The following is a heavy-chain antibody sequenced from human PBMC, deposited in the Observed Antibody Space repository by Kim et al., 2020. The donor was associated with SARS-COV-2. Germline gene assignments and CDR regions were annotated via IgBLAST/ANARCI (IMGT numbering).Heavy chain of an antibody. CDR3: AKELPPGYSSGWSYYDYGMDV. CDR1: GFTFSSYG. CDR2: ISYDGSNK. Sequence: GGSLRLSCAASGFTFSSYGMHWVRQAPGKGLEWVAVISYDGSNKYYADSVKGRFTISRDNSKNTLYLQMNSLRAEDTAVYYCAKELPPGYSSGWSYYDYGMDVWGQGTTVTVSS. J-gene: IGHJ6*02. D-gene: IGHD6-19*01. V-gene: IGHV3-30*18.